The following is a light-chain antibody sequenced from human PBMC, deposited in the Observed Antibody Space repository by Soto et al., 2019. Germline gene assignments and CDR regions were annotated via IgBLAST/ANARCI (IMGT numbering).Light chain of an antibody. J-gene: IGLJ3*02. Sequence: QSALTQPASVSGSPGQSITISCTGSNSDIGYNFVSWYQQHPGEGPKLMIYEDGNRPSGVSNRFSGSKSGNTASLTISGVQAQDEANYYCGSYTLNSIWVFGGGTQLTVL. CDR2: EDG. CDR1: NSDIGYNF. V-gene: IGLV2-14*01. CDR3: GSYTLNSIWV.